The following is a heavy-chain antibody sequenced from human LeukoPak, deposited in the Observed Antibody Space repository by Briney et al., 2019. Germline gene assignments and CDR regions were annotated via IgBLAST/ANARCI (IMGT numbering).Heavy chain of an antibody. CDR3: ARDREYSNYLLVYGMDV. D-gene: IGHD4-11*01. J-gene: IGHJ6*02. CDR2: MNPNSGDT. CDR1: GYTFTGYY. V-gene: IGHV1-2*02. Sequence: ASVKVSCKAYGYTFTGYYIHWVRQAPGQGLEWMGWMNPNSGDTNHAQKFQGRFTMTTDTPIRTAYMELSSLRSDDTAVYYCARDREYSNYLLVYGMDVWGQGTTVTVSS.